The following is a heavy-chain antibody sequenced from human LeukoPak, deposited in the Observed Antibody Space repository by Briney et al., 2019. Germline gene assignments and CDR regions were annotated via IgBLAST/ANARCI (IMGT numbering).Heavy chain of an antibody. CDR2: ISYDGSNK. CDR3: AKDLSGSALPVDY. CDR1: GFTFSSYA. J-gene: IGHJ4*02. V-gene: IGHV3-30*04. D-gene: IGHD6-19*01. Sequence: GGSLRLSCAASGFTFSSYAMHWVRQAPGKGLEWVAVISYDGSNKYYADSVKGRFTISRDNSKNTLYLQMNSLRAEDTAVYYCAKDLSGSALPVDYWGQGTLVTVSS.